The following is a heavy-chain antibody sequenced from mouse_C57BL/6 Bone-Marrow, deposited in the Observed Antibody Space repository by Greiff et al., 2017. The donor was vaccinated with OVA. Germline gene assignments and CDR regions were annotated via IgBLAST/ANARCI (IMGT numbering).Heavy chain of an antibody. CDR3: ARFDYRYYFDY. CDR2: IYPGSGNT. CDR1: GYSFTSYY. V-gene: IGHV1-66*01. J-gene: IGHJ2*01. D-gene: IGHD2-4*01. Sequence: QVQLQQSGPELVKPGASVKISCKASGYSFTSYYIHWVKQRPGQGLEWIGWIYPGSGNTKYNEKFKGKATLTADTSSSTAYMQLSSLTSEDSAVYYCARFDYRYYFDYWGQGTTRTVSS.